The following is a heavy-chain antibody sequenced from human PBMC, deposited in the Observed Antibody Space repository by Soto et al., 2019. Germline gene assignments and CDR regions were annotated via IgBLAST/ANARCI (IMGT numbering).Heavy chain of an antibody. CDR1: GGSISSFNW. CDR2: IFHTGIT. V-gene: IGHV4-4*02. Sequence: QVQLQESGPGLVKPSGTGTLSLTCAVSGGSISSFNWWSWVRQPPGKGLEWIGQIFHTGITNFNRSLGNRVTMSVDKSKNQFSLKLNSVTAADTAVYYCARESSGYYVYFDLWGRGTLVTVSS. J-gene: IGHJ2*01. CDR3: ARESSGYYVYFDL. D-gene: IGHD3-22*01.